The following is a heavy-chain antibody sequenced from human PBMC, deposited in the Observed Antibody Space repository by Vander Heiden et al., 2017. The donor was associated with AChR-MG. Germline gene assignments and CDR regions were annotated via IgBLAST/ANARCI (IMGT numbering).Heavy chain of an antibody. CDR2: IYSGGST. CDR3: ARVFNSPNSSVWDWSEGGAYYFDY. J-gene: IGHJ4*02. Sequence: EVQLVESGGGLVQPGGSLRLSCAASGSTVSSNHLSWVRQAPGKGLEWVSVIYSGGSTYYADSVKGRLTIARDNAKNTLYLQMNSLRAEDTAVYYCARVFNSPNSSVWDWSEGGAYYFDYWGQGTLVTVSS. CDR1: GSTVSSNH. D-gene: IGHD6-19*01. V-gene: IGHV3-66*01.